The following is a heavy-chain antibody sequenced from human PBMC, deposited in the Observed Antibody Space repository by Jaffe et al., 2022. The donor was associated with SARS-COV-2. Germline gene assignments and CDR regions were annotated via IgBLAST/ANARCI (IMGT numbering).Heavy chain of an antibody. D-gene: IGHD6-19*01. Sequence: QVQLQESGPGLVKPSQTLSLTCTVSGGSISGGSYYWSWIRQPAGKGLEWIGRMYTSGSTNYNPSLKSRVIISGDTSKNQFSLKLSSVTAADTAIYYCARAGPYSSIPDCWGQGTLVTVSS. CDR1: GGSISGGSYY. CDR2: MYTSGST. J-gene: IGHJ4*02. CDR3: ARAGPYSSIPDC. V-gene: IGHV4-61*02.